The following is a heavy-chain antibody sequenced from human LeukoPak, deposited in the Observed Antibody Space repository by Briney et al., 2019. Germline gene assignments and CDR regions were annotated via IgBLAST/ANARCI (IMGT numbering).Heavy chain of an antibody. J-gene: IGHJ6*02. Sequence: EASVTVSCTASGGTFSSYAISWVRQAPGQGLEWMGGIIPIFGTANYAQKFQGRVTITADESTSTAYMELSSLRSEDTAVYYCALRTTVVTPYYYDMGVWGQGTTVTVSS. CDR1: GGTFSSYA. V-gene: IGHV1-69*13. D-gene: IGHD4-23*01. CDR3: ALRTTVVTPYYYDMGV. CDR2: IIPIFGTA.